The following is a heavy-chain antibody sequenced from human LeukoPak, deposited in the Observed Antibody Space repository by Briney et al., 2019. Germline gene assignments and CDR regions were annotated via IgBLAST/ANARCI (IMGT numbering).Heavy chain of an antibody. Sequence: GGSLRLTCAASGFTFIGYEMNWVRQAPGKGLEWVSSISSTGSTMYYADSVKGRYTISRDNAKNSLYLQMNSLRAEDTAIYYCARAAYLVRGVIITLPFDYWGQGTLVNVSS. J-gene: IGHJ4*02. CDR1: GFTFIGYE. D-gene: IGHD3-10*01. CDR3: ARAAYLVRGVIITLPFDY. CDR2: ISSTGSTM. V-gene: IGHV3-48*03.